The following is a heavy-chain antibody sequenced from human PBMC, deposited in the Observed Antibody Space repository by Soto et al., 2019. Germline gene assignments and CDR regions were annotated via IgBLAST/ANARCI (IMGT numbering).Heavy chain of an antibody. J-gene: IGHJ6*02. Sequence: TLSPTCGASDASISTCAQSWGWIRHPTGTGMDYVGYIYHSGSTYYNPSLKSRVTISVDRSKNQFSLKLSSVTAADTAVYYCARVTAYYDFWSGYYTLGAMDVWGQGTTVTVSS. CDR3: ARVTAYYDFWSGYYTLGAMDV. CDR1: DASISTCAQS. CDR2: IYHSGST. V-gene: IGHV4-30-2*01. D-gene: IGHD3-3*01.